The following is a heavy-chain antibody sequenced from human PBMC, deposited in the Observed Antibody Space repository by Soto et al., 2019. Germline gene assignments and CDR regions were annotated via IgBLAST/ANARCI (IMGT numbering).Heavy chain of an antibody. J-gene: IGHJ4*02. CDR3: ARSITMIRGGGYYFDY. D-gene: IGHD3-10*01. CDR2: INAGNGNT. V-gene: IGHV1-3*01. CDR1: GYTFTSYA. Sequence: QVQLVQSGAEVKKPGASVKVSCKASGYTFTSYALHWVRQAPGQRLEWMGWINAGNGNTKYSQKIQGRVTITRDTSAITAYMELSSLRSEDTAVYYCARSITMIRGGGYYFDYWGQGTLVTVSS.